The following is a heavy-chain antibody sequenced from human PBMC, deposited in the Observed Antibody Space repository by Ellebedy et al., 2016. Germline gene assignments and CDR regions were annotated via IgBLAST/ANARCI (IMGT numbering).Heavy chain of an antibody. CDR3: ARDVTFGGVSGLNWFDP. V-gene: IGHV3-74*01. Sequence: GESLKISXAASGFTFSRYWMHWVRQAPGKGLVWVSGIKSDGSSTSYADSVEGRFAISRDNAKNTLYVQMNSLTAEDTAVYYCARDVTFGGVSGLNWFDPWGQGTLVTVSS. J-gene: IGHJ5*02. D-gene: IGHD3-16*01. CDR1: GFTFSRYW. CDR2: IKSDGSST.